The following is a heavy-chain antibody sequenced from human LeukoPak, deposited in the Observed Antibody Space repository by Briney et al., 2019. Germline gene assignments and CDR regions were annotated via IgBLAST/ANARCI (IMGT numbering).Heavy chain of an antibody. CDR2: FDPEDGET. CDR1: GYTRTELS. J-gene: IGHJ4*02. V-gene: IGHV1-24*01. CDR3: ATGFQTYYDFWS. D-gene: IGHD3-3*01. Sequence: ASVKVSCKVSGYTRTELSMHWVRQAPGKGLEWMGGFDPEDGETIYAQKFQGRVTMTEDTSTDTAYMELSSLRSEDTAVYYCATGFQTYYDFWSWGQGTLVTVSS.